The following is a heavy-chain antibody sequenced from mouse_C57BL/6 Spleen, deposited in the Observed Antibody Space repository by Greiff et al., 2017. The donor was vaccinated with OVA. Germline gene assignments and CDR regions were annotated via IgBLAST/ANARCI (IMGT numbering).Heavy chain of an antibody. CDR1: GYTFTDYY. V-gene: IGHV1-19*01. J-gene: IGHJ1*03. CDR2: INPYNGGT. Sequence: EVQLQQSGPVLVKPGASVKMSCKASGYTFTDYYLNWVKQSHGKSLEWIGVINPYNGGTSYNQKFKGKATLTVDKSSSTAYMELNSLTSEDSAVYYCARIPLITTVVDWYFDVWGTGTTVTVSS. CDR3: ARIPLITTVVDWYFDV. D-gene: IGHD1-1*01.